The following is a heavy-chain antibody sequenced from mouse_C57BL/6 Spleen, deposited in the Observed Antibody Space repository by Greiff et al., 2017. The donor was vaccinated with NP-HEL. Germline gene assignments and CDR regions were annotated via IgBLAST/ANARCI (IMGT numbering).Heavy chain of an antibody. V-gene: IGHV1-82*01. CDR1: GYAFSSSW. Sequence: VKLMESGPELVKPGASVKISCKASGYAFSSSWMNWVKQRPGKGLEWIGRIYPGDGDTNYNGKFKGKATLTADKSSSTAYMQLSSLTSEDSAVYFCANAHYYAMDYWGQGTSVTVSS. CDR2: IYPGDGDT. CDR3: ANAHYYAMDY. J-gene: IGHJ4*01.